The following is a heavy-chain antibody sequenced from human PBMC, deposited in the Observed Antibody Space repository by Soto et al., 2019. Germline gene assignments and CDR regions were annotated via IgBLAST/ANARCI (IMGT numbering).Heavy chain of an antibody. CDR3: ARLMHYYNYGGSSHSGFDM. CDR2: INPYSGGA. CDR1: GYTFTDYF. Sequence: ASVKVSCKASGYTFTDYFIHWVRQAPGQGLEWIGWINPYSGGADLSQKFQGRVTMTRDTSISTAYMEVSSLRSHDTAVFYCARLMHYYNYGGSSHSGFDMWGQGTLVTVSS. V-gene: IGHV1-2*02. J-gene: IGHJ3*02. D-gene: IGHD3-22*01.